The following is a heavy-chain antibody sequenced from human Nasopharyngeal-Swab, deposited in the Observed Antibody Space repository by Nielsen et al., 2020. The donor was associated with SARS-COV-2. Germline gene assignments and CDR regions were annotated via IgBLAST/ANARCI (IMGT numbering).Heavy chain of an antibody. J-gene: IGHJ6*02. Sequence: GGSLRLSCAASGFTFDDYAMHWVRQAPGKGLEWVSGISWNSGSIGYADSVKGRFTISRGNAKNSLYLQMNSLRAEDTAVYYCARDGLDYDFWSAYFMDVWGQGTTVTVSS. V-gene: IGHV3-9*01. CDR1: GFTFDDYA. CDR3: ARDGLDYDFWSAYFMDV. CDR2: ISWNSGSI. D-gene: IGHD3-3*01.